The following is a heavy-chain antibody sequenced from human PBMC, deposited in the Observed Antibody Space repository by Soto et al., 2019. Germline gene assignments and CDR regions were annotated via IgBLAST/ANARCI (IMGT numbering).Heavy chain of an antibody. CDR2: IIPILCIA. Sequence: QVQLVQSGAEVKKPGSSVKVSCKASGGTFSSYTISWVRQAPGQGLEWMGRIIPILCIANYAQKFQGRVTMTADKSTSTAYMELSSLRSEDTAVHYCARAPLDTIFGVVPYFDYWGQGTLVTVSS. CDR1: GGTFSSYT. V-gene: IGHV1-69*02. J-gene: IGHJ4*02. D-gene: IGHD3-3*01. CDR3: ARAPLDTIFGVVPYFDY.